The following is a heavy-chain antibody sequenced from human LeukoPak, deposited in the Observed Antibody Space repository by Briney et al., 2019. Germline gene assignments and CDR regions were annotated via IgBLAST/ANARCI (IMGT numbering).Heavy chain of an antibody. Sequence: ASVKVSCKASGYTFTGYYMHWVRQAPGQGLEWMGWINAGNGNTKYSQKFQGRVTITRDTSASTAYMELSSLRSEDTAVYYCARVLSGYSSSWYLGRYFDYWGQGTLVTVSS. V-gene: IGHV1-3*01. J-gene: IGHJ4*02. D-gene: IGHD6-13*01. CDR3: ARVLSGYSSSWYLGRYFDY. CDR1: GYTFTGYY. CDR2: INAGNGNT.